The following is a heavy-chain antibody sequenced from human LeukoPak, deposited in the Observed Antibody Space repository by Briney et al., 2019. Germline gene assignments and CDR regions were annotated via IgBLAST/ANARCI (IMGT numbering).Heavy chain of an antibody. Sequence: TGGSLRLSCAASGFTFSSYAMSWVRQAPGKGLEWVSAISGSGGSTYYADSVKGRFTISRDNAKNSLYLQMNSLRAEDTAVYYCARGLRYFDWLIWGQGTLVTVSS. J-gene: IGHJ4*02. CDR1: GFTFSSYA. CDR2: ISGSGGST. CDR3: ARGLRYFDWLI. V-gene: IGHV3-23*01. D-gene: IGHD3-9*01.